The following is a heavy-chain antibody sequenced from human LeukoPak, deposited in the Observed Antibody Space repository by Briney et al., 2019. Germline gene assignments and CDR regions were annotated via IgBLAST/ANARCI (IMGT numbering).Heavy chain of an antibody. V-gene: IGHV3-30-3*01. D-gene: IGHD3-9*01. CDR3: ARSYDTLDAFDI. CDR2: ISYDGSNK. CDR1: GFTFSSYA. J-gene: IGHJ3*02. Sequence: GGSLRLSCAASGFTFSSYAMHWVRQAPGKGLEWVAVISYDGSNKYYADSVKGRFTISRDNSKNTLYLQMNSLRAEDTAVYYCARSYDTLDAFDIWGQGTMVTVSS.